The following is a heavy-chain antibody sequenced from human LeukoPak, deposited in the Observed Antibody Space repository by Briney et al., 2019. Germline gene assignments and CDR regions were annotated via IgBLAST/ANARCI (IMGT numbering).Heavy chain of an antibody. CDR2: IYHSGST. CDR1: GGSISSSNW. CDR3: AREGCSSTSCYGIYYYYYGMDV. D-gene: IGHD2-2*01. V-gene: IGHV4-4*02. Sequence: SETLSLTCAVSGGSISSSNWWSWVRQPPGKGLEWIGEIYHSGSTNYNPSLKSRVTISVDKSKNQFSLELSSVTAADTAVYYCAREGCSSTSCYGIYYYYYGMDVWGQGTTVTVSS. J-gene: IGHJ6*02.